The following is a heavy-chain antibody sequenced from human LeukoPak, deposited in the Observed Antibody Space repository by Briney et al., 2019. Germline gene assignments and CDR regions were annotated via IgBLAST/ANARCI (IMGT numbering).Heavy chain of an antibody. CDR3: ARRMISEASIDKGNWLDP. CDR2: IYTSGST. Sequence: SETLSLTCTVSGGSISSYYWGWIRQPPGKGLEWVWRIYTSGSTNYNPSLKSRVTMSVDTSKNQFSLKLSSVTAADTAVYYCARRMISEASIDKGNWLDPWGQGTLVTVSS. J-gene: IGHJ5*02. CDR1: GGSISSYY. D-gene: IGHD3-22*01. V-gene: IGHV4-4*07.